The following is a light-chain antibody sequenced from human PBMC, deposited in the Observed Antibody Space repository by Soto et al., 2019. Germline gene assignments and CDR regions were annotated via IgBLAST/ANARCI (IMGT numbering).Light chain of an antibody. CDR1: SSDVGGYNY. CDR2: EVY. CDR3: SSYVGTNSYV. Sequence: QSVLTQPPSASGSPGQSVTISCTGTSSDVGGYNYVSWYQHHPGKAPKLIIYEVYKRPSGVPDRFSGSKSGNTAALTVSGLQAEDEADYYCSSYVGTNSYVFGTGTXVTV. V-gene: IGLV2-8*01. J-gene: IGLJ1*01.